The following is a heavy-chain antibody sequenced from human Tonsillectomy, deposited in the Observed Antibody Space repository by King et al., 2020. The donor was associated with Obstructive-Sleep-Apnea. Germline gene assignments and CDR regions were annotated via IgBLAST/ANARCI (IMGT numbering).Heavy chain of an antibody. CDR2: INWNSVRI. CDR3: ARTYSSGWDEYFQD. CDR1: GFTFDDYA. D-gene: IGHD6-19*01. V-gene: IGHV3-9*01. J-gene: IGHJ1*01. Sequence: VQLVESGGGLVQPGRPLRLSCVASGFTFDDYAMHWVRQVPGKGLEWVSGINWNSVRIHYADFVKGRFTISRDNAKNSLYLQMNSLTTEDTALYYCARTYSSGWDEYFQDWGQGTLVTVSS.